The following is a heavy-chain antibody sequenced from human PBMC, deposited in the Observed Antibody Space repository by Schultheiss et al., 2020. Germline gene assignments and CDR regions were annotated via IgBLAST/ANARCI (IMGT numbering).Heavy chain of an antibody. Sequence: SETMSLTCTASGGSVSSGSYYWSWIRQPAGKGLEWIGEINHSGSTNYNPSLKSRVTISVDTSKNQFTLKLSSVTAADTGVYYCARLSWGSGKTDLWGKGTLVTVSS. V-gene: IGHV4-61*10. CDR3: ARLSWGSGKTDL. D-gene: IGHD4-23*01. J-gene: IGHJ5*02. CDR2: INHSGST. CDR1: GGSVSSGSYY.